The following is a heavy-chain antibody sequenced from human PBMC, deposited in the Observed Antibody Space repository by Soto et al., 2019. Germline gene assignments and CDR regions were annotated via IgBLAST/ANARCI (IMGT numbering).Heavy chain of an antibody. D-gene: IGHD2-2*02. Sequence: ASVKVSCKASGSRFSNYVISWVRQAPGHGLEWLGRIIPIFNSTKYAQSFQGRVTITADKSTSTASLELSSLRSDDTAVYYFAREGRGKKAGYNGLVSLGYWGQGTLVTVSS. V-gene: IGHV1-69*06. CDR3: AREGRGKKAGYNGLVSLGY. J-gene: IGHJ4*02. CDR1: GSRFSNYV. CDR2: IIPIFNST.